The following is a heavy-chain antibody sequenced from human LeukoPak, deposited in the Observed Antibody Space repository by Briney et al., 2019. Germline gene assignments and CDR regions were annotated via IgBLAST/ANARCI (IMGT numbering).Heavy chain of an antibody. CDR2: IRSDGSVK. V-gene: IGHV3-30*02. Sequence: QPGGSLRLSCAASGFTFSGYGIHWVRQAPGKGLEWVAFIRSDGSVKYYADSVRGRFTISRDNSKNTLYLQINSLRAEDMAVYYCAKDEAAAGVDFDYWGQGTLVTVYS. J-gene: IGHJ4*02. CDR1: GFTFSGYG. CDR3: AKDEAAAGVDFDY. D-gene: IGHD6-13*01.